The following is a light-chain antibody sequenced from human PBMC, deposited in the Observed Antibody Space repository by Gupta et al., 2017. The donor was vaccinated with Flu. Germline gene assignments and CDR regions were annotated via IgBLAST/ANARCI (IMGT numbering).Light chain of an antibody. J-gene: IGKJ3*01. CDR1: HLGT. Sequence: GEAATLSCRPRHLGTIAWCQQKPCPAPRLLIYGAYHRAAGIPDRFSGSGSATDFLLPISRFEPEVFALYYCLHYVTSPPGVTFGPGTKVDLK. V-gene: IGKV3-20*01. CDR2: GAY. CDR3: LHYVTSPPGVT.